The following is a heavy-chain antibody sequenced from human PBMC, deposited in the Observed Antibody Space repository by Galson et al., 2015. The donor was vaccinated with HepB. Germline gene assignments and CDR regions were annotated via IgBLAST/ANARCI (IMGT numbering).Heavy chain of an antibody. CDR3: ARPVRTPPGDHRYYYYYGMDV. CDR2: ISYDGSNK. D-gene: IGHD3-10*01. J-gene: IGHJ6*02. CDR1: GFTFSSYA. V-gene: IGHV3-30-3*01. Sequence: SLRLSCAASGFTFSSYAMHWVRQAPGKGLEWVAVISYDGSNKYYADSVKGRFTISRDNSKNTLYLQMNSLRAEDTAVYYCARPVRTPPGDHRYYYYYGMDVWGQGTTVTVSS.